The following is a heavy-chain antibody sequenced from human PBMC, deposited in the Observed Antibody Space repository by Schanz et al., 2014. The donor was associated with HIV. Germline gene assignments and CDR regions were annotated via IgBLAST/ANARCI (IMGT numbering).Heavy chain of an antibody. V-gene: IGHV4-34*02. CDR3: ARGDFGGNSVDY. J-gene: IGHJ4*01. CDR1: GGSFRGYY. D-gene: IGHD4-17*01. CDR2: VRHIGGT. Sequence: QVQLQQWGAGLLKPSETLSLTCAVYGGSFRGYYWTWIRQFPGLGLEWIGGVRHIGGTNYNPSLRSRVPMPMDMSKNQFSLTLPSVTAADTAVYFCARGDFGGNSVDYWGHGNMVTVSS.